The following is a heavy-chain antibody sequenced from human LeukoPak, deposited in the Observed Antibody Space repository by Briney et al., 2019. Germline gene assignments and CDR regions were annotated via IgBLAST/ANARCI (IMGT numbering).Heavy chain of an antibody. CDR1: GYTFTGYY. V-gene: IGHV1-2*02. J-gene: IGHJ3*02. CDR2: IDPNSGGT. Sequence: ASVKVSCKASGYTFTGYYIHWVRQAPGQGLEWMGWIDPNSGGTNYAQKFQGRVTMTRDTSISTAYMELSRLRSDDTAVYYCARQVSSSGAFDIWGQGTMVTVSS. D-gene: IGHD6-6*01. CDR3: ARQVSSSGAFDI.